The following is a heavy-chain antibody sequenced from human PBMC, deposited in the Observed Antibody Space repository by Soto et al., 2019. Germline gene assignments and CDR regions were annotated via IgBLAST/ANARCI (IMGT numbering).Heavy chain of an antibody. J-gene: IGHJ4*02. D-gene: IGHD3-10*01. CDR2: ISGRGDST. Sequence: EVQLLESGGGLVQPGGSLRLSCAGSGFTFNSYAMSWVRQAPGKGLEWVSGISGRGDSTYYADSVKGRFTISRDNSKNTLYLQMNSLRDEDTAVYYCAKDRGYYYGSGNYIYYFDYGGQGAPVTVSS. CDR3: AKDRGYYYGSGNYIYYFDY. CDR1: GFTFNSYA. V-gene: IGHV3-23*01.